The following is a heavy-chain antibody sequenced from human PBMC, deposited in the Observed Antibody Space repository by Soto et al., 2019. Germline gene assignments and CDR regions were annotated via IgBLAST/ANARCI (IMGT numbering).Heavy chain of an antibody. CDR2: ISAYNGNT. Sequence: QVQLVQSGAEVKKPGASVKVSCKASGYTFTSYGISWVRQAPGQGLEWMGWISAYNGNTNYAQKLQGRVTMTTDTSTSTAYMELRSLRSDDTAVYYCARDLFDPYYYDSSGDHWFDPWGQGTLVTVSS. CDR1: GYTFTSYG. V-gene: IGHV1-18*01. CDR3: ARDLFDPYYYDSSGDHWFDP. J-gene: IGHJ5*02. D-gene: IGHD3-22*01.